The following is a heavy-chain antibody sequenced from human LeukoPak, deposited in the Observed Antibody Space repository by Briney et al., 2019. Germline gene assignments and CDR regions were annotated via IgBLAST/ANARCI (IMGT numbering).Heavy chain of an antibody. CDR2: INQDESEK. CDR1: GFTFSSYW. Sequence: PGGTLRLPCAASGFTFSSYWMSWVRQAPGNGLEWVANINQDESEKYYVDSVKGRFTISRDNAKKSLFLQMNSLRAEDTAVYYCARKLAPVFDYWGQETLVTVSS. D-gene: IGHD2-2*01. CDR3: ARKLAPVFDY. V-gene: IGHV3-7*03. J-gene: IGHJ4*02.